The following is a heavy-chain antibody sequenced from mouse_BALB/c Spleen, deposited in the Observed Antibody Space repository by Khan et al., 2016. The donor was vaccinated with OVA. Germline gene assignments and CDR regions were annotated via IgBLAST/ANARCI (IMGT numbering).Heavy chain of an antibody. CDR2: IYPGSGFT. CDR3: ARQGAYGSRYGWFAY. CDR1: GYTFSDYY. V-gene: IGHV1-77*01. J-gene: IGHJ3*01. Sequence: QVQLKQSGTELARPGASVKLSCKASGYTFSDYYINWVKQRTGQGLEWIGEIYPGSGFTDYNGKFKAKATLTADNSSSPAYLQLRSLTSSASAFYFCARQGAYGSRYGWFAYWGQGTLVTVSA. D-gene: IGHD1-1*01.